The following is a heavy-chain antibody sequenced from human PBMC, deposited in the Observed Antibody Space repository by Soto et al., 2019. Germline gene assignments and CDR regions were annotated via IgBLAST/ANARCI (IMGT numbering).Heavy chain of an antibody. CDR1: GFTFSSYD. J-gene: IGHJ5*02. D-gene: IGHD3-16*01. CDR2: IGTAGDT. V-gene: IGHV3-13*01. CDR3: ARAGSSLRGKNWFDP. Sequence: GGSLRLSCAASGFTFSSYDMHWVRQATGKGLEWVSAIGTAGDTYYPGSVKGRFTISRENAKNSLYLQMNSLRAEDTAVYYCARAGSSLRGKNWFDPWGQGTLVTVSS.